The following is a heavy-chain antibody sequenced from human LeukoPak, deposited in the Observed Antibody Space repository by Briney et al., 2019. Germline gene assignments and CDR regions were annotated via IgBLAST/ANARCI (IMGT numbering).Heavy chain of an antibody. Sequence: SETLSLTCTVSGGSISSSSYYWGWIRQPPGKGLEWIGSIYYSGSTYYNPSLKSRVTISVDTSKNQFSLKLSSVTAADTAVYYCARQGPLNYMDVWGKGTTVTVSS. V-gene: IGHV4-39*01. J-gene: IGHJ6*03. CDR2: IYYSGST. CDR3: ARQGPLNYMDV. CDR1: GGSISSSSYY.